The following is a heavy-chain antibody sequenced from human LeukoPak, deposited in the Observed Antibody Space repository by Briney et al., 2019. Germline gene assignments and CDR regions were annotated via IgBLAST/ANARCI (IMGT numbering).Heavy chain of an antibody. CDR1: GFTFSSYA. Sequence: GGSLRLSCAASGFTFSSYAMSWVRQTPGKGLEWVSGISGSGGNTYYTDSVKGRFTISRDKTKNTLYLQMNSLRAEDTAVYYCAKDSGDYGDYVVPHAFDIWGQGTMVTVSS. D-gene: IGHD4-17*01. J-gene: IGHJ3*02. V-gene: IGHV3-23*01. CDR2: ISGSGGNT. CDR3: AKDSGDYGDYVVPHAFDI.